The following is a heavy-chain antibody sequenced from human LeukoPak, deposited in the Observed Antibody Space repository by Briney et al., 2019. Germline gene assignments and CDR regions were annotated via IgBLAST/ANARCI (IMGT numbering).Heavy chain of an antibody. Sequence: PSETLSLTCTVSGDSIRNYYWSWIRQSPGKGLEWIGYIYSSGSTDYHPSLKSRVTISVDLSKNYFSLKLSSVTAADTAVYYCVRHTRDGYNFGWFDPWGRGILVTVSS. D-gene: IGHD5-24*01. CDR3: VRHTRDGYNFGWFDP. V-gene: IGHV4-59*08. J-gene: IGHJ5*02. CDR1: GDSIRNYY. CDR2: IYSSGST.